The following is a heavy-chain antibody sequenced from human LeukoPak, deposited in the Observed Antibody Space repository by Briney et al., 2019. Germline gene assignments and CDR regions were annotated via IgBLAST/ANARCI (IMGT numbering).Heavy chain of an antibody. Sequence: GGSLRLSCAASGFTFSSYAMTWVRQAPGKGLQWVSTVSGGGDNSYFADSVKGRFTISRDNSKNTLYLQMNSLRAEDTAVYYCARVVAPNWFDPWGQGTLVTVSS. CDR3: ARVVAPNWFDP. CDR2: VSGGGDNS. J-gene: IGHJ5*02. CDR1: GFTFSSYA. D-gene: IGHD5-12*01. V-gene: IGHV3-23*01.